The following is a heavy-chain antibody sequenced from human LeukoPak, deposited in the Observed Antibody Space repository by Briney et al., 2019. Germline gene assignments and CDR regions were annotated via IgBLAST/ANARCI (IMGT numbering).Heavy chain of an antibody. J-gene: IGHJ4*02. CDR2: ISGSGGGT. V-gene: IGHV3-23*01. D-gene: IGHD4-17*01. CDR1: GFTVSSNY. CDR3: AKDPYGDYVRYFDY. Sequence: GGSLRLSCAASGFTVSSNYMSWVRQAPGKGLEWVSGISGSGGGTYYADSVKGRFTISRDNSKNTLYLQMNSLRAEDTAVYYCAKDPYGDYVRYFDYWGQGTLVTVSS.